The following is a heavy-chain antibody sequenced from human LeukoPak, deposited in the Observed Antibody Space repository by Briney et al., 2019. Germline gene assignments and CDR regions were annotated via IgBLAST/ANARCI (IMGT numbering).Heavy chain of an antibody. CDR3: ARDLKYQLLLGWFDP. J-gene: IGHJ5*02. Sequence: ASVKVSCKASGYTFTGYYIHWVRQAPGQGLEWMGRINPNNGATNYVQKFQGRVTVTRDTSISIVYMELRRLRSDDTAVYYCARDLKYQLLLGWFDPWGQGSLVTVSS. CDR1: GYTFTGYY. CDR2: INPNNGAT. D-gene: IGHD2-21*01. V-gene: IGHV1-2*06.